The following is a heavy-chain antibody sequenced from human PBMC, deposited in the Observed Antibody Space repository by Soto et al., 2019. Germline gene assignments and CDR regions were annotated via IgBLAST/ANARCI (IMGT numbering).Heavy chain of an antibody. CDR1: GFTVSSYT. J-gene: IGHJ4*02. CDR3: AKPQWELLD. V-gene: IGHV3-23*01. D-gene: IGHD1-26*01. Sequence: GGSLRLSCAASGFTVSSYTMSWVRQVPGKGLEWVSSISDSGDSTYYADSVKGRFTISRDNSKKTLYLQMNSLRVEDTALYYCAKPQWELLDWGQGTLVTVSS. CDR2: ISDSGDST.